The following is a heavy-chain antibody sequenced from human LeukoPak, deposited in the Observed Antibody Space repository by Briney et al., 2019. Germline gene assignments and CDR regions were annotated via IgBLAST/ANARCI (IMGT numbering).Heavy chain of an antibody. J-gene: IGHJ6*02. Sequence: PGGSLRLSCEGSGFTFDDYAMHWVRQAPGKGLEWVSDISWDSGKIDYADSVKGRFTISRDNAKNSLYLQMNSLRPEDTALYYCAKDYYYGSGFSNGMDVWGQGTTVTVSS. CDR2: ISWDSGKI. CDR3: AKDYYYGSGFSNGMDV. V-gene: IGHV3-9*01. D-gene: IGHD3-10*01. CDR1: GFTFDDYA.